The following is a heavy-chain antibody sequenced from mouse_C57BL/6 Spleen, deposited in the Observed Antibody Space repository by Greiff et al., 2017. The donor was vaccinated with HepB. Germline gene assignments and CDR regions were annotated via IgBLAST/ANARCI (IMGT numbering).Heavy chain of an antibody. V-gene: IGHV14-1*01. Sequence: EVKLQESGAELVRPGASVKLSCTASGFNIKDYYMHWVKQRPEQGLEWIGRIDPEDGDTEYAPKFQGKATMTADTSSNTAYLQLSSLTSEDTAVYYCTTVYDYDEGYYAMDYWGQGTSVTVSS. J-gene: IGHJ4*01. CDR2: IDPEDGDT. CDR1: GFNIKDYY. D-gene: IGHD2-4*01. CDR3: TTVYDYDEGYYAMDY.